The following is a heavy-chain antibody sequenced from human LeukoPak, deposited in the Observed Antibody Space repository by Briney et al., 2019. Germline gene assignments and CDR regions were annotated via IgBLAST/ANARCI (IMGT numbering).Heavy chain of an antibody. D-gene: IGHD3-22*01. J-gene: IGHJ4*02. CDR2: ISSSSSYI. CDR1: GFTFSSYS. CDR3: ARGLLFGYSFFDY. V-gene: IGHV3-21*01. Sequence: GGSLRLSFAASGFTFSSYSMNWVRPAPGKGLEWVSSISSSSSYIYYADSVKGRFTISRDNAKNSLYLQMNRLRAEDTAVYYCARGLLFGYSFFDYWGQGTLVTVSS.